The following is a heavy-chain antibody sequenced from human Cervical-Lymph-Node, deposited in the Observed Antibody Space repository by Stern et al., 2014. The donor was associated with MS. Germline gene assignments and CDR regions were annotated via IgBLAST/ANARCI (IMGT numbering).Heavy chain of an antibody. CDR2: VSYDGLNE. V-gene: IGHV3-30*04. CDR1: GFTFTSYA. D-gene: IGHD5-18*01. Sequence: VQLLESGGGVVQPGKSLRLSCGPSGFTFTSYAMHWVRQAPGKGLDWVAGVSYDGLNEYYADSVKGRFTISRDNSKKTVSLQMNSLRPEDTALYYCARGAYTYGFDGFSGAFDLWGQGTMVTVSS. J-gene: IGHJ3*01. CDR3: ARGAYTYGFDGFSGAFDL.